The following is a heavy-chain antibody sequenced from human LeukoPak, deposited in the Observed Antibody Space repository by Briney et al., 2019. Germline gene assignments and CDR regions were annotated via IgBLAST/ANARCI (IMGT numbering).Heavy chain of an antibody. CDR3: ARDGGSGSGYDFRYYGMDV. V-gene: IGHV3-33*01. D-gene: IGHD5-12*01. J-gene: IGHJ6*02. CDR2: IWYDGSNK. CDR1: GFTFSSYG. Sequence: GGSLRLSCAASGFTFSSYGMHWVRQAPGKGLESVAVIWYDGSNKYYADSVKGRFTISRDNSKNTLYLQMNSLRAEDTAVYYCARDGGSGSGYDFRYYGMDVWGQGTTVTVSS.